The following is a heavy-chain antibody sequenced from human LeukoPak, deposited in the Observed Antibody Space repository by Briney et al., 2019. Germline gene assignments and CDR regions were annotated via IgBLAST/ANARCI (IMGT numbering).Heavy chain of an antibody. CDR1: GRTFSSYG. V-gene: IGHV3-30*02. CDR2: IRFDGGNK. J-gene: IGHJ4*02. CDR3: AKDFCSGSSCYIFDY. Sequence: GGSLRLSCAASGRTFSSYGMNWVRQPPGKGLEWVSFIRFDGGNKFYADSVKGRFIISRDNTKNTLYLQMNTLRAEDTAVYYCAKDFCSGSSCYIFDYWGQGTLVTVSS. D-gene: IGHD2-15*01.